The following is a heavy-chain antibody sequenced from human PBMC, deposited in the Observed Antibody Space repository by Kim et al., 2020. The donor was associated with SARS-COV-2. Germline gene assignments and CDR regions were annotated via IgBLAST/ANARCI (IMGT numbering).Heavy chain of an antibody. CDR2: ISGSGGST. CDR3: AKGGVPAAPPVWYFDY. J-gene: IGHJ4*02. Sequence: GGSLRLSCAASGFTFSSYAMSWVRQAPGKGLEWVSAISGSGGSTYYADSVKGRFTISRDNSKNTLYLQMNSLRAEDTAVYYCAKGGVPAAPPVWYFDYWGQGTLVTVSS. V-gene: IGHV3-23*01. D-gene: IGHD2-2*01. CDR1: GFTFSSYA.